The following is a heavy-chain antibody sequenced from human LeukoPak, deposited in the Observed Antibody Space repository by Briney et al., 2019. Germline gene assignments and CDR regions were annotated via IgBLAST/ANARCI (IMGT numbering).Heavy chain of an antibody. CDR2: ISYDGSQK. CDR3: ARLNRVAAAGPSYYYHAMDV. D-gene: IGHD6-13*01. J-gene: IGHJ6*02. CDR1: GFTFRSYA. Sequence: AGGSLRLSCGTSGFTFRSYAMHWVRQAPGKGLEWVALISYDGSQKYYGDSVKGRFTISRDNSKDTLYLQMNSLRAEDTAVYYCARLNRVAAAGPSYYYHAMDVWGQGTTVTVSS. V-gene: IGHV3-30-3*01.